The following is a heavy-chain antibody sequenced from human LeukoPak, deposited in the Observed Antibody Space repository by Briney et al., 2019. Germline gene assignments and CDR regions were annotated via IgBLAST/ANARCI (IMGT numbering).Heavy chain of an antibody. D-gene: IGHD3-10*01. V-gene: IGHV4-39*01. Sequence: KSSETLSLTCTVSGDSISSETYHWGWIRQPPGQGLQWIGSIYYAGSTYYNPSLKSRVSISVDTSKDQFSLKLFPVPAADTAVYYCARSGWPMGGFDPWGQGILVTVSS. CDR2: IYYAGST. J-gene: IGHJ5*02. CDR3: ARSGWPMGGFDP. CDR1: GDSISSETYH.